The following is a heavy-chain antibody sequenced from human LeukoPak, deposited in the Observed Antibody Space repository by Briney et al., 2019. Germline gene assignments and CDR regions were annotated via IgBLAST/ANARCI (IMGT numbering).Heavy chain of an antibody. D-gene: IGHD3-16*02. V-gene: IGHV4-59*12. CDR1: GGSISSYY. J-gene: IGHJ4*02. CDR2: IYYSGST. Sequence: SETLSLTCTVSGGSISSYYWSWIRQPPGKGLEWIGYIYYSGSTNYNPSLKSRATISVDTSKNQFSLKLSSVTAADTAVYYCARGRYDYVWGSYRQPNYFDYWGQGTLVTVSS. CDR3: ARGRYDYVWGSYRQPNYFDY.